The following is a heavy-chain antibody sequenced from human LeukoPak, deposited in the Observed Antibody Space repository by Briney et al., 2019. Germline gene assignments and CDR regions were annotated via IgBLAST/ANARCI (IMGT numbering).Heavy chain of an antibody. CDR2: INSDGSTT. CDR1: GFTFSSYW. D-gene: IGHD3-10*01. Sequence: GGSLRLSCAASGFTFSSYWMHWVRQAPGKGLVWVSRINSDGSTTNYADSVKGRFTISRDNSKNTLYLQMNGLRPEDTAKYYCASLVLLWLGESELAAGRVDKDVWGKGTTVTVSS. CDR3: ASLVLLWLGESELAAGRVDKDV. J-gene: IGHJ6*03. V-gene: IGHV3-74*01.